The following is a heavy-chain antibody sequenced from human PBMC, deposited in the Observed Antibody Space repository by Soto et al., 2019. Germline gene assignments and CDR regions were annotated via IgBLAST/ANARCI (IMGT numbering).Heavy chain of an antibody. V-gene: IGHV1-69*13. CDR1: GGTFSSYA. Sequence: SVKVSCKASGGTFSSYAISWVRQAPGQGLEWMGGIIPIFGTANYAQKFQGRVTITADESTTTAYMELSSLRSEDTAVYYCARDLKRYYDSSGYGYYYYGMDVWGQGTTVTVSS. D-gene: IGHD3-22*01. J-gene: IGHJ6*02. CDR3: ARDLKRYYDSSGYGYYYYGMDV. CDR2: IIPIFGTA.